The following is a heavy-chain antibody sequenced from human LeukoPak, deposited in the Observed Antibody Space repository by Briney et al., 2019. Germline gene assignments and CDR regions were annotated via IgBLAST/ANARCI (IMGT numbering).Heavy chain of an antibody. CDR1: GFTFSSYG. Sequence: GGSLRLSCAASGFTFSSYGMHWVRQAPGKGLEWVAFIRYDGSNKYHADSVKGRFTISRDNSKNTLYLQMNSLRAEDTAVYYCAKDWEEGDIVVVPSCFDYWGQGTLVTVSS. CDR2: IRYDGSNK. V-gene: IGHV3-30*02. J-gene: IGHJ4*02. D-gene: IGHD2-2*01. CDR3: AKDWEEGDIVVVPSCFDY.